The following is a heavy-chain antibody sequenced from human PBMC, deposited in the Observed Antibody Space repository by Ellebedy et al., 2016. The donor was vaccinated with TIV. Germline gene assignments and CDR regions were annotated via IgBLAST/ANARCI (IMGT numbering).Heavy chain of an antibody. J-gene: IGHJ3*01. CDR2: INADNGNT. Sequence: ASVKVSYXASGFTFKNYAIHWVRQAPGQRLEWMGWINADNGNTEYSQKFQGRVTITRDKSASTAYMELSSLSSEDTAVYFCARVTNYAFDLWGQGTVVTVSS. CDR3: ARVTNYAFDL. D-gene: IGHD5-24*01. V-gene: IGHV1-3*01. CDR1: GFTFKNYA.